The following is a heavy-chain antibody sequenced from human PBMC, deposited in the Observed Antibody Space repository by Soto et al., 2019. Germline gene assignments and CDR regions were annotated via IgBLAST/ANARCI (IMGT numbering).Heavy chain of an antibody. CDR3: ARSSYSSSWYFDY. J-gene: IGHJ4*02. D-gene: IGHD6-13*01. CDR1: GGSISSSSYY. CDR2: IYYSGST. V-gene: IGHV4-39*01. Sequence: QLQLQESGPGLVKPSETLSLTCTVSGGSISSSSYYWGWIRQPPGKGLEWIGSIYYSGSTYYNPSLKSRVTISLDTSKNQFSLKLSSVTAADTAVYYCARSSYSSSWYFDYWGQGTLVTVSS.